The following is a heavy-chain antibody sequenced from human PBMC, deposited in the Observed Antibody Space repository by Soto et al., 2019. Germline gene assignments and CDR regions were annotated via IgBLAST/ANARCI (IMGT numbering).Heavy chain of an antibody. Sequence: SETLSLTCSVYDGSFSDHYLSWRRQPPGKGLEWIGEINHSGSTNYNPSLKSRVTISVDTSKNQFSLRLSSVTAADTALYYCARTTAVPNTLRSRYFFDFWGQGTLVTVSS. CDR2: INHSGST. V-gene: IGHV4-34*01. J-gene: IGHJ4*02. CDR3: ARTTAVPNTLRSRYFFDF. D-gene: IGHD3-9*01. CDR1: DGSFSDHY.